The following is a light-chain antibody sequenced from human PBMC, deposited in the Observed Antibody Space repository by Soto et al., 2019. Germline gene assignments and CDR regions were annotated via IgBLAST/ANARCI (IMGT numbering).Light chain of an antibody. V-gene: IGKV1-5*01. CDR2: HAS. J-gene: IGKJ5*01. CDR1: QGISNW. Sequence: IQMTQSPSTLSASIGDRVTIACRASQGISNWLAWYQQKPGKAPKLLIFHASSLESGVPSRFSGSRSGTEFTLTINSLQPDDFATYFCQQYKTSLYSFGQGTRLAIK. CDR3: QQYKTSLYS.